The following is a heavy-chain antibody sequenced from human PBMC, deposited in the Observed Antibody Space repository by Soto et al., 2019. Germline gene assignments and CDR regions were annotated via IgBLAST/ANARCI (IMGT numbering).Heavy chain of an antibody. Sequence: EVQLLESGGGLVQPGGSLRLSCAASGFTFNNYPMSWVRQAPGKGLEWISVISGSGGSTYHADSVKGRFTISRDNSTNTLSLQMSSLRAEDTAVYYCAKYRNTASADFDYWGQGTLVTVSS. D-gene: IGHD4-4*01. V-gene: IGHV3-23*01. J-gene: IGHJ4*02. CDR3: AKYRNTASADFDY. CDR2: ISGSGGST. CDR1: GFTFNNYP.